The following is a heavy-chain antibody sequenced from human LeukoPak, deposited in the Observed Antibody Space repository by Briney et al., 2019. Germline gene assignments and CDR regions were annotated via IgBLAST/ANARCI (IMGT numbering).Heavy chain of an antibody. V-gene: IGHV1-8*01. D-gene: IGHD3-10*02. J-gene: IGHJ4*02. CDR1: RYTFTSYD. CDR3: ARESVLDY. Sequence: ASVKVSSKASRYTFTSYDITWVRQATGQGREWRGWMNPNSVNTGYAQKFQGRVTITRNTSISTAYMELSSLRSEDTAVYYCARESVLDYWGQGTLVTVSS. CDR2: MNPNSVNT.